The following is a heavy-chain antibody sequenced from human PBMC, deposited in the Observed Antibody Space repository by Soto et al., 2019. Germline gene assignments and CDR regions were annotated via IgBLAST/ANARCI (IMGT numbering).Heavy chain of an antibody. CDR2: MSYDGSDT. J-gene: IGHJ4*02. V-gene: IGHV3-30*02. CDR1: GFIFSNNG. CDR3: TIVRVADSALDH. Sequence: GGSLRLSCVGSGFIFSNNGMHWVRQTPGKGQEWVAFMSYDGSDTFYADSVKGRFTISRENSKNTLFLHMSNLRAEDTAMYYCTIVRVADSALDHWGQGTLVTVSS. D-gene: IGHD3-10*02.